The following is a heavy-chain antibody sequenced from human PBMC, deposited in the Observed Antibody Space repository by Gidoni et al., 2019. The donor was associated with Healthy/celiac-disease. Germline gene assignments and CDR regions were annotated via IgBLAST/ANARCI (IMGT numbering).Heavy chain of an antibody. CDR1: GFTFSSYA. V-gene: IGHV3-23*01. Sequence: EVQLLESGGGLVQPGGSLRLSCAASGFTFSSYAMSWVRQAPGKGLEWVSAISGSGGSTYYADSVKGRCTISRDNSKNTLYLQMNSLRAEDTAVYYCAKDLPNYDFWSGYYSPYMDVWGKGTTVTVSS. D-gene: IGHD3-3*01. J-gene: IGHJ6*03. CDR3: AKDLPNYDFWSGYYSPYMDV. CDR2: ISGSGGST.